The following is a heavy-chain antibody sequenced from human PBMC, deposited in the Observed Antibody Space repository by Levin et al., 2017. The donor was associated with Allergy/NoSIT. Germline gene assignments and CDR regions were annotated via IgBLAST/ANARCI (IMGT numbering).Heavy chain of an antibody. V-gene: IGHV4-39*01. CDR1: GGSISSSSYY. CDR2: IYYSGST. Sequence: SQTLSLTCTVSGGSISSSSYYWGWIRQPPGKGLEWIGSIYYSGSTYYNPSLKSRVTISVDTSKNQFSLKLSSVTAADTAVYYCARTPPAGYSSSWRFDYWGQGTLVTVSS. J-gene: IGHJ4*02. CDR3: ARTPPAGYSSSWRFDY. D-gene: IGHD6-13*01.